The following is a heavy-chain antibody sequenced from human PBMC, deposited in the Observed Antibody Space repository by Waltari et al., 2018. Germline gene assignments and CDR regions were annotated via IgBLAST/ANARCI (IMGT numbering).Heavy chain of an antibody. CDR2: IWYDGSNK. CDR1: GFTFSSYG. Sequence: QVQLVESGGGVVQPGRSLRLSCAASGFTFSSYGMHWVRQAPGKGLEWVAVIWYDGSNKYYADSVKGRFTISRDNSKNTLYLQMNSLRAEDTAVYYCARGGSNYYYYGMDVWGQGTTVTVSS. V-gene: IGHV3-33*01. J-gene: IGHJ6*02. CDR3: ARGGSNYYYYGMDV.